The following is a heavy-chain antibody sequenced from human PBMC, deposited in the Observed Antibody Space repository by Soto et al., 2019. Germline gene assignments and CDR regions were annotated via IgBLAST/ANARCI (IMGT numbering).Heavy chain of an antibody. J-gene: IGHJ6*03. CDR1: GFTFSSYS. Sequence: EVQLVESGGGLVQPGGSLRLSCAASGFTFSSYSMNWVRQAPGKGLEWVSYISSSSSTIYYADSVKGRFTISRDNAKNSLYLQMNSLRAEDTAVYYCARNDFWSGLYYYYMDVWGKGTTVTVSS. V-gene: IGHV3-48*01. D-gene: IGHD3-3*01. CDR3: ARNDFWSGLYYYYMDV. CDR2: ISSSSSTI.